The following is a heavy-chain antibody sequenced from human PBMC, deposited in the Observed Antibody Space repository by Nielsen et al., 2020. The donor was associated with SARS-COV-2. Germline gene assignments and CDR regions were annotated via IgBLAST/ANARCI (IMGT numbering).Heavy chain of an antibody. CDR3: ARAGGGSMIRELIIKRYYFDY. J-gene: IGHJ4*02. D-gene: IGHD3-10*01. V-gene: IGHV3-7*01. CDR1: GFSFSTFW. Sequence: GGSLRLSCAASGFSFSTFWMSWVRQAPGKGLEWVANIRQDGREKYYVDSVKGRFTISRDNAHNSLHLQMDTLRAEDTAVYYCARAGGGSMIRELIIKRYYFDYWGQGDLVTVSS. CDR2: IRQDGREK.